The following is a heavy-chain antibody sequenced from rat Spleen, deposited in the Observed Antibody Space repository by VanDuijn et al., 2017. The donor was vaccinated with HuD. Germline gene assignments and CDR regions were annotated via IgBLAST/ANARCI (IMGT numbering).Heavy chain of an antibody. Sequence: EVQLVESGGGPVQPGRSLNLSCVASGFTFIGYWMTWIRQAPGKGLEWIASITNNGNNTYYPDSVKGRFTISRDNAKSTLFLQMDSLRSEDTATYYCTTDRPGALMDAWGQGASVTVSS. CDR2: ITNNGNNT. J-gene: IGHJ4*01. D-gene: IGHD5-1*01. V-gene: IGHV5-31*01. CDR1: GFTFIGYW. CDR3: TTDRPGALMDA.